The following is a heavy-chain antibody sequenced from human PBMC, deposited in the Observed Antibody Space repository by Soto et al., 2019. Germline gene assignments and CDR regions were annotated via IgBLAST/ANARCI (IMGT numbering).Heavy chain of an antibody. V-gene: IGHV1-18*01. J-gene: IGHJ6*02. Sequence: QVQLVQSGAEVKKPGASVKVSCKASGYTFTSYGISWVRQAPGQGLEWMGWISAYNGNTNYAQKLQGRVTMTTDTSTSTANMELRSLRSDDTAVYYCATVGYCSSTSCTNYYYYYGMDVWGQGTTVTVSS. CDR2: ISAYNGNT. CDR1: GYTFTSYG. CDR3: ATVGYCSSTSCTNYYYYYGMDV. D-gene: IGHD2-2*01.